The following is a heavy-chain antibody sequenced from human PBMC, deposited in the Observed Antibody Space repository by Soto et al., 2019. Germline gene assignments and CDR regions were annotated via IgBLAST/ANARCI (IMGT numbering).Heavy chain of an antibody. CDR1: GFTFSSYS. D-gene: IGHD2-15*01. Sequence: GGSLRLSCAASGFTFSSYSMNWVRQAPGKGLEWVSYISSSSSTIYYADSVKGRFTISRDNAKNSLYLQMNGLRVEDTAVYYCVKDDRILGRRYFDLWGRGTLVTVSS. CDR3: VKDDRILGRRYFDL. CDR2: ISSSSSTI. J-gene: IGHJ2*01. V-gene: IGHV3-48*01.